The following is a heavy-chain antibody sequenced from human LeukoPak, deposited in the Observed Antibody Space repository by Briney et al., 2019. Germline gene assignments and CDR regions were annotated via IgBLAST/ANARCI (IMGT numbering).Heavy chain of an antibody. CDR1: GGSISSSSYY. Sequence: SETLSLTCTVSGGSISSSSYYWGWIRQPPGKGLEWIGSIYYSGSTYYNPSLKSRVTISVDTSKNQFSLKLSSVTAADTAVYYCARDYDILPVYPTYFDYWGQGTLVTVSS. V-gene: IGHV4-39*07. D-gene: IGHD3-9*01. CDR3: ARDYDILPVYPTYFDY. J-gene: IGHJ4*02. CDR2: IYYSGST.